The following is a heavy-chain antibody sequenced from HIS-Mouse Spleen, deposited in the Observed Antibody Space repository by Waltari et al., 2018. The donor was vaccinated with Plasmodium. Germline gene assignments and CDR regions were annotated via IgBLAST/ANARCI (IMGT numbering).Heavy chain of an antibody. Sequence: EVQLVESGGGLVQTGGSLRLSCAASGFTCSSYWMSWVRQAPGEGLEWVANIKQDGSEKYSVYAVKCRFTISRDNAKNSLYLQMNSLSAEDTAVYYCASSWYWYFDLWGRGTLVTVSS. J-gene: IGHJ2*01. D-gene: IGHD6-13*01. V-gene: IGHV3-7*01. CDR3: ASSWYWYFDL. CDR2: IKQDGSEK. CDR1: GFTCSSYW.